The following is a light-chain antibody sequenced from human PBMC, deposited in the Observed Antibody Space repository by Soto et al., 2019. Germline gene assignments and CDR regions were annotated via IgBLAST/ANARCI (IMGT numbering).Light chain of an antibody. J-gene: IGLJ2*01. V-gene: IGLV1-44*01. CDR3: AAWDDSLNGVV. Sequence: QSVQTQPPSASGTPGQMVTISCSGSSSNIGSNTVNWYQQLPGTAPKLLIYSNNQRPSGVPDRFSGSKSGTSASLAISGLQSEDEADYYCAAWDDSLNGVVFGGGTKVTVL. CDR2: SNN. CDR1: SSNIGSNT.